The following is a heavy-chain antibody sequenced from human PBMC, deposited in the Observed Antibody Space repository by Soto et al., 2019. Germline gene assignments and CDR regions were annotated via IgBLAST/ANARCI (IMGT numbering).Heavy chain of an antibody. CDR2: INAYNGKT. D-gene: IGHD3-16*01. J-gene: IGHJ4*02. CDR1: GYTFTSYG. Sequence: QVQLVQSGAEVKKPGASVKVSCKASGYTFTSYGITWVRQAPGQGLEWMGWINAYNGKTQYAQKLQGRVTMTTDTSTSTAYMELRSLRSGDTAVYYCARVKSVAGGEYYFDYWGQGTLVTVSS. V-gene: IGHV1-18*01. CDR3: ARVKSVAGGEYYFDY.